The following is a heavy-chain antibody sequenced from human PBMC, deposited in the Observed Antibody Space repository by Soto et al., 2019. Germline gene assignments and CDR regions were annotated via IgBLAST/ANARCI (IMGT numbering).Heavy chain of an antibody. CDR2: MNPNTGNT. J-gene: IGHJ4*02. CDR3: ERATRVAVAGTRYFFDY. D-gene: IGHD6-13*01. V-gene: IGHV1-8*01. CDR1: GYIFTNYD. Sequence: QVQLVQSGAEVKKPGASVKVSCKASGYIFTNYDINWVRQATGQGLEWMGWMNPNTGNTGYAQKFQGRVTMTRTTSIYTAYMELSSLRSEDTAVYYCERATRVAVAGTRYFFDYWGQGTLVTVSS.